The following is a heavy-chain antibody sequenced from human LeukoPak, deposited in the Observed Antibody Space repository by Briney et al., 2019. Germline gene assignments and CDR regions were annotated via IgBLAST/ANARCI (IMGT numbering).Heavy chain of an antibody. J-gene: IGHJ6*03. D-gene: IGHD2-2*01. CDR2: IYHSGST. Sequence: SETLSLTCTVSGYSISSGYYWGWIRQPPGKGLEWIGSIYHSGSTYYNPSLKSRVTVSVDTSKNQFSLKLSSVTAADTAVYYCATLLNAPVVVPAAHDYMDVWGKGTTVTVSS. V-gene: IGHV4-38-2*02. CDR3: ATLLNAPVVVPAAHDYMDV. CDR1: GYSISSGYY.